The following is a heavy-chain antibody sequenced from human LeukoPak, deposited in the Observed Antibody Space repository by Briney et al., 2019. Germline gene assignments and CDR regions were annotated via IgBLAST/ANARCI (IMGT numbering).Heavy chain of an antibody. D-gene: IGHD1-1*01. Sequence: SGGSLRLSCAASGFTFSNYGMHWVRRDPGKGLQWVAVIWYDGGNEYYKGSVKSRFTISRDKAHNTLYLQMNSLRAEDTAVYYCARGSQSTWGFFAYWGQGTRVTVSS. V-gene: IGHV3-33*01. CDR1: GFTFSNYG. J-gene: IGHJ4*02. CDR2: IWYDGGNE. CDR3: ARGSQSTWGFFAY.